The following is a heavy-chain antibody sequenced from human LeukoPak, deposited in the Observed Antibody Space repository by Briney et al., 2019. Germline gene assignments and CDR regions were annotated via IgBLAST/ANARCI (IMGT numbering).Heavy chain of an antibody. CDR3: ARDRYSSSNWFDP. CDR2: IIPIFGTA. CDR1: GGTFSSDA. Sequence: SVKVSCKASGGTFSSDAISWVRQAPGQGLEWMGGIIPIFGTANYAQKFQGRVTITADESTSTAYMELSSLRSEDTAVYYCARDRYSSSNWFDPWGQGTLVTVSS. J-gene: IGHJ5*02. D-gene: IGHD6-13*01. V-gene: IGHV1-69*13.